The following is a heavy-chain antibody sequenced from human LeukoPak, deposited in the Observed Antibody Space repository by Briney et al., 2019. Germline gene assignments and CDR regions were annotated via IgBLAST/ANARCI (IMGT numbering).Heavy chain of an antibody. CDR2: IGTAGDT. V-gene: IGHV3-13*04. Sequence: PGGSLRLSCAASGFTFSSYDMHWVRQATGKGLEWVSAIGTAGDTYYPGSVKGRFTISRENAKNSLYLQVNSLRAGDTAVYYCARGYCSSTSCPENAFDIWGQGTMVTVSS. CDR1: GFTFSSYD. CDR3: ARGYCSSTSCPENAFDI. D-gene: IGHD2-2*01. J-gene: IGHJ3*02.